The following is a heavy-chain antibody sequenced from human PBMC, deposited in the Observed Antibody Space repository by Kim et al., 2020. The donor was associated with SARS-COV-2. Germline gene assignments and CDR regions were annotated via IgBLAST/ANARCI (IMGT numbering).Heavy chain of an antibody. J-gene: IGHJ5*02. Sequence: GESLKISCKGSGYSFTSYWIGWVRQMPGKGLEWMGIIYPGDSDTRYSPSFQGQVTISADKSISTAYLQWSSLKASDTAMYYCARRWTRVRRWVVSGVWFDPWGQGTLVTVSS. CDR2: IYPGDSDT. D-gene: IGHD3-22*01. CDR1: GYSFTSYW. CDR3: ARRWTRVRRWVVSGVWFDP. V-gene: IGHV5-51*01.